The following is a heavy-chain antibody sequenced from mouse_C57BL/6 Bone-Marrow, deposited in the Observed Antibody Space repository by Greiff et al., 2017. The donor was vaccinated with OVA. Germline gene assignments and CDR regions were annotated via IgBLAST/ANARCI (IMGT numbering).Heavy chain of an antibody. CDR2: IHPNSGST. V-gene: IGHV1-64*01. Sequence: VQLQQPGAELVKPGASVKLSCKASGYTFTSYWMHWVKQRPGQGLEWIGMIHPNSGSTNYNEKFKSKATLTVDKSSSTAYMQLSSLTSADSAVYYCASYDYDVDYAMDYWGQGTSVTVSS. CDR1: GYTFTSYW. CDR3: ASYDYDVDYAMDY. J-gene: IGHJ4*01. D-gene: IGHD2-4*01.